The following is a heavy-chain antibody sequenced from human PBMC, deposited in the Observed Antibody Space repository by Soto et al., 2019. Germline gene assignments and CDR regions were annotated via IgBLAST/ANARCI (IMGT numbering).Heavy chain of an antibody. V-gene: IGHV1-46*01. D-gene: IGHD3-22*01. CDR2: MHPYGGST. CDR1: GFTFTSFY. Sequence: ASVKVSCKASGFTFTSFYMHWVRQAPGQGPEWMGIMHPYGGSTGYAQKFQGRVTLTRDTSTRTDYMELSSLRSDDTAVYYCAILYYYDSGDYYSNYQYYGMDAWGQGTTVTVS. J-gene: IGHJ6*02. CDR3: AILYYYDSGDYYSNYQYYGMDA.